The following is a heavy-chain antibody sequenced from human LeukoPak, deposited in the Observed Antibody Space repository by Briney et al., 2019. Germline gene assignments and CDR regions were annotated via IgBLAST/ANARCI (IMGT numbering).Heavy chain of an antibody. CDR2: IYYSGST. V-gene: IGHV4-39*01. D-gene: IGHD5-24*01. J-gene: IGHJ6*02. CDR1: GGSISSSSYY. Sequence: SETLSLTCTVSGGSISSSSYYWGWLRQPSGKGLEWLGSIYYSGSTYYNPSLKSRVTISVDTSKNQFSLKLSSVTAADTAVYYCARRERWLQDHYYYYYGMDVWGQGTTVTVSS. CDR3: ARRERWLQDHYYYYYGMDV.